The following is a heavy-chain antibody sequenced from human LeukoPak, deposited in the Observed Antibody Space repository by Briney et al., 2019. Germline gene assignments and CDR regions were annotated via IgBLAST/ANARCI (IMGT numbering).Heavy chain of an antibody. CDR2: ISYDGSNK. D-gene: IGHD3-10*01. V-gene: IGHV3-30*04. CDR3: AREGITMVRGAGGFDH. J-gene: IGHJ4*02. Sequence: PGGSLRLSCAASGFTFSSYAMHWVRQAPGKGLEWVAVISYDGSNKYYADSVKGRFTISRDNSKNTLYLQMNSLRAEDTAVYYCAREGITMVRGAGGFDHWGQGTLVTVSS. CDR1: GFTFSSYA.